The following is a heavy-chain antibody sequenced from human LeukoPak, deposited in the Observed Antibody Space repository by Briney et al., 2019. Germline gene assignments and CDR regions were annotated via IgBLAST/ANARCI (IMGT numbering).Heavy chain of an antibody. J-gene: IGHJ4*02. CDR1: GFTVSSNY. D-gene: IGHD3-22*01. CDR3: ARDYDRALYY. CDR2: IYSGGST. Sequence: GGSLRLSCAASGFTVSSNYMSWVRQAPGKGLEWVSVIYSGGSTYYADSVKGRFTISRDNSMNTLYLQMNSLRAEDTAVYYCARDYDRALYYWGQGTLVTVSS. V-gene: IGHV3-66*01.